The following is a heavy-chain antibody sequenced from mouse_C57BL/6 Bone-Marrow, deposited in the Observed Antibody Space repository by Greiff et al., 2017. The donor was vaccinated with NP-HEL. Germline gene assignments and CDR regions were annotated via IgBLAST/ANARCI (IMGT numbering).Heavy chain of an antibody. J-gene: IGHJ4*01. D-gene: IGHD2-2*01. CDR2: IYPRSGNT. V-gene: IGHV1-81*01. CDR3: ARDGYEDAMDY. CDR1: GYTFTSYG. Sequence: VKLQQSGAELARPGASVKLSCKASGYTFTSYGISWVKQRTGQGLEWIGEIYPRSGNTYYNEKFKGKATLTADKSSSTAYMELRSLTSEDSAVYFCARDGYEDAMDYWGQGTSVTVSS.